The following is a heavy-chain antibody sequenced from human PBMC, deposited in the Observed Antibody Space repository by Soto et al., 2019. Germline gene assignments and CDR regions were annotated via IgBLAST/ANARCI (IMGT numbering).Heavy chain of an antibody. CDR2: INAGNGNT. J-gene: IGHJ4*02. CDR1: GYTFTSYA. V-gene: IGHV1-3*01. Sequence: ASVKVSCKASGYTFTSYAIHWVRQAPGQRLEWMGWINAGNGNTKYSQKFQGRVIITRDTSAGTAYMELRSLRSEDMAVYYCATPIVAFYWGQGTLVTVSS. CDR3: ATPIVAFY. D-gene: IGHD5-12*01.